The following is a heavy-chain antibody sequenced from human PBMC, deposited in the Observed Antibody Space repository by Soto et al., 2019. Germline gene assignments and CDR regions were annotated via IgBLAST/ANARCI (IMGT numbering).Heavy chain of an antibody. J-gene: IGHJ4*01. CDR1: GYTFTGSY. V-gene: IGHV1-46*01. CDR3: ARLYGAKNTLLFWLGYFDS. D-gene: IGHD3-9*01. Sequence: ASVKVSCKAFGYTFTGSYIHWMRQAPGQGLEWMGIINPTGGITNYAQKFQGRVVMTSDTSTSTVYVELSSLTSEDTATYYGARLYGAKNTLLFWLGYFDSGG. CDR2: INPTGGIT.